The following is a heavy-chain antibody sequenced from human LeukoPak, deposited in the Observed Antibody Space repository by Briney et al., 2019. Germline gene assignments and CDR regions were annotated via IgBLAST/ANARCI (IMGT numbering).Heavy chain of an antibody. CDR1: GFTFSSYW. D-gene: IGHD5-18*01. CDR3: ARDAVQLWLQHYYYMDV. CDR2: IKKNGSEK. V-gene: IGHV3-7*01. J-gene: IGHJ6*03. Sequence: GGSLRLSCAASGFTFSSYWMSWVRQAPGKGLEWVANIKKNGSEKKYVDSVKGRFTISRDNAENLLYLEMNSLRAEDTAVYYCARDAVQLWLQHYYYMDVWGKGTTVTVSS.